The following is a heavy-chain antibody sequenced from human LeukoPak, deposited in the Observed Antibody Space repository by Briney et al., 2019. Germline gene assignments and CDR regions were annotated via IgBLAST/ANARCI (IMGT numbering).Heavy chain of an antibody. Sequence: PSETLSLTCTVSGGSISSYYWSWIRQPPGKGLEWIGYIYYSGSTNYNPSLKSRVTISVDTSKNQFSLKLSSVTAADTAVYYCARSQDYYYGMDVWGQGTTVTVSS. V-gene: IGHV4-59*08. CDR1: GGSISSYY. CDR2: IYYSGST. CDR3: ARSQDYYYGMDV. J-gene: IGHJ6*02.